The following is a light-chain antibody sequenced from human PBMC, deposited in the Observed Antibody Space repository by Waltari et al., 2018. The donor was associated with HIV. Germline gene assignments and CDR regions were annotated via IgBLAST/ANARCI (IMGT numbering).Light chain of an antibody. J-gene: IGLJ2*01. V-gene: IGLV1-44*01. CDR3: AVWDDSVHRL. CDR1: RSNIGSND. CDR2: SNN. Sequence: QSVLIQPPSVSGTPGQRVTISCSGRRSNIGSNDVTWYQQLPGTAPKLLIYSNNRRTSGVHERFSGSKSGTSASLAIGGLQTEDEGDYYCAVWDDSVHRLFGGGTLVTV.